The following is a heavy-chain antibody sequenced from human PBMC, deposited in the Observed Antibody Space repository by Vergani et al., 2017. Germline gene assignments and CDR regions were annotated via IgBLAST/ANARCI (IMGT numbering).Heavy chain of an antibody. V-gene: IGHV1-24*01. Sequence: QVQLVQSGSEVRKPGASVKVSCQVSGYSLTELTIHWVRQAPGKGLEWMGGFDPEHGEVTFAHHSQGRVTMTEDRTTDTAYMELSSLRPEDTALYYCAIVTYYYDSSGYYLDYWGQGTLVTVSS. D-gene: IGHD3-22*01. CDR2: FDPEHGEV. CDR1: GYSLTELT. CDR3: AIVTYYYDSSGYYLDY. J-gene: IGHJ4*02.